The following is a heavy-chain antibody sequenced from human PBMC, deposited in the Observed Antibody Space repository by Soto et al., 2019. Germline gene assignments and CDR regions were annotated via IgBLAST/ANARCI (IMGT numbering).Heavy chain of an antibody. V-gene: IGHV3-33*06. J-gene: IGHJ4*02. CDR3: AKERTWGYCSGGSCFRPLDY. CDR2: IWHDGSNR. Sequence: SVGSLRLSCAASGFTFSNYGIHWVRQAPGKGLEWVAIIWHDGSNRYYADSVKGRFIISRDNSENTLWLQMNSLRAEDTAVYYCAKERTWGYCSGGSCFRPLDYWGQGTLVTVSS. CDR1: GFTFSNYG. D-gene: IGHD2-15*01.